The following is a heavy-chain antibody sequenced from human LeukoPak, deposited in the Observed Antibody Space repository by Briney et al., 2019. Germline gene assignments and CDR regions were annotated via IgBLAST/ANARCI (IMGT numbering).Heavy chain of an antibody. CDR1: GFAYSKYA. J-gene: IGHJ4*02. CDR2: ISGSGGST. V-gene: IGHV3-23*01. CDR3: AKPPGSSGYYYGGSY. D-gene: IGHD3-22*01. Sequence: PGGSLILSCAATGFAYSKYANSGVRRAPEKRLEWVSAISGSGGSTYYADSVKGRFTISRDNSKNTLYLQMNSLRAEDTAVYYCAKPPGSSGYYYGGSYWGQGTLVTVSS.